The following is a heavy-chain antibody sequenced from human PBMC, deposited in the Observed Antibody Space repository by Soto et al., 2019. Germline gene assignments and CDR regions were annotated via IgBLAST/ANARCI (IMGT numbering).Heavy chain of an antibody. CDR2: VYYIGTT. D-gene: IGHD3-10*01. CDR1: GGSVKSPSHY. V-gene: IGHV4-61*03. Sequence: SETLSLTCMVSGGSVKSPSHYWSWIRQSPGKGLEWIGNVYYIGTTDYNPSLENRVTILLDRSDNHFSLQLRSVTVDDTAVYYCARNASGRGWFDPWGQGALVTVSS. CDR3: ARNASGRGWFDP. J-gene: IGHJ5*02.